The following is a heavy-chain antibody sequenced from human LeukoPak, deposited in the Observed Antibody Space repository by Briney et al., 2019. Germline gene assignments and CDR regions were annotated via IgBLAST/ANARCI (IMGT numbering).Heavy chain of an antibody. D-gene: IGHD6-19*01. CDR1: GFTFSSYA. CDR2: ISGSGAST. V-gene: IGHV3-23*01. Sequence: GGSLRLSCAASGFTFSSYAMSWVRQAPGKGLEWVSTISGSGASTYYADSVKGRFTISRDNSKNTLYLQMNSLRAEDTAVYYCAKALIAVAGLNWFDPWGQGTLVTVSS. J-gene: IGHJ5*02. CDR3: AKALIAVAGLNWFDP.